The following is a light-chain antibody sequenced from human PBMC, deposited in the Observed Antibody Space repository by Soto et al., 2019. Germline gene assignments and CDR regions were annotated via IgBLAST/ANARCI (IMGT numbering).Light chain of an antibody. CDR2: GAS. CDR1: QSVSSN. J-gene: IGKJ1*01. Sequence: EIVMTQSPATLSVSPGERATISCRASQSVSSNLAWYQQKPGQAPRLLIYGASTRATGIPARFSGSGSGTEFTLTISSLQSEDLAVYYCQQYNNWPGTFGQGTKVEIK. CDR3: QQYNNWPGT. V-gene: IGKV3-15*01.